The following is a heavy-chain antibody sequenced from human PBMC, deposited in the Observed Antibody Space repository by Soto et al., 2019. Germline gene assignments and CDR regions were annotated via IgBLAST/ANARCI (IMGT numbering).Heavy chain of an antibody. D-gene: IGHD6-13*01. CDR3: AKGVGSAAHFDS. V-gene: IGHV3-30*18. J-gene: IGHJ4*02. CDR2: ISYDETRK. Sequence: QLVESGGGVVQPGRSLRLSCAASGFTFSSYGMYWVRQAPGKGLEWVAAISYDETRKFYTDSVKGRFTISGDKSQNTLYLQMSSLRPEDTAVYYCAKGVGSAAHFDSWGQGTLVTVSS. CDR1: GFTFSSYG.